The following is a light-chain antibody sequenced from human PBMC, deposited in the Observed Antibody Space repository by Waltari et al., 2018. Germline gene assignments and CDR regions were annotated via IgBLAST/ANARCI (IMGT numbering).Light chain of an antibody. J-gene: IGKJ1*01. V-gene: IGKV3-20*01. CDR1: QSVSRT. CDR2: DAS. Sequence: EIVLTQSPGTLSLSPGERATLSCRASQSVSRTLAWYQQKPGQAPRLLIYDASTRATGIPDRFSGSGFGTDFSLTISRLETEDFAVYYCQKYGTLPGTFGQGTTVEIK. CDR3: QKYGTLPGT.